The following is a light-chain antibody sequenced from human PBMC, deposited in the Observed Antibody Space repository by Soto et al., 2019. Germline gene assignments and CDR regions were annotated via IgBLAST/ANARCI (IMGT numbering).Light chain of an antibody. CDR1: SFDVGGYNY. V-gene: IGLV2-11*01. Sequence: QAVRTQPRSMSGSPGQSVTISCTGTSFDVGGYNYVSWYQQHPGKAPQLMIYDVSKRPSGVPDRFSGSKSGNTASLTISGLQAEDEADYYCCSYAGSYTFGYVFGTGTKV. CDR2: DVS. CDR3: CSYAGSYTFGYV. J-gene: IGLJ1*01.